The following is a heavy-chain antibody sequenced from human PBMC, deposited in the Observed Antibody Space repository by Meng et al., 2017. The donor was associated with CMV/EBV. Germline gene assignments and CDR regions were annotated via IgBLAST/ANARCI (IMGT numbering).Heavy chain of an antibody. D-gene: IGHD2-2*01. CDR2: ISSSSSNI. J-gene: IGHJ6*02. CDR1: GFTFSSYS. V-gene: IGHV3-48*04. CDR3: ARELKPAAVVFWYYDYGMDI. Sequence: GESLKISCAASGFTFSSYSMNWVRQAPGKGLEWVSYISSSSSNIYYADSVKGRFTISRDNAKNSLYLQMNSLRAEDTAVYYCARELKPAAVVFWYYDYGMDIWGQGTTVTVSS.